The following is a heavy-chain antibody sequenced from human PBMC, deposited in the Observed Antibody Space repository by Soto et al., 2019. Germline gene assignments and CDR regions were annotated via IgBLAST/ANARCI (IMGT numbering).Heavy chain of an antibody. CDR3: ARDPWVGDIGDY. CDR2: IYSGGNT. CDR1: GFTVGSAY. Sequence: DVQLVESGGGLVLRGESLRLSCAASGFTVGSAYMSWVRQAPGKGLEWVAGIYSGGNTYYADSVKGRFTISRDTSKNRLYLQMNSLRAEDAALYYCARDPWVGDIGDYWGQGTLVTVSS. J-gene: IGHJ4*02. V-gene: IGHV3-66*01. D-gene: IGHD4-17*01.